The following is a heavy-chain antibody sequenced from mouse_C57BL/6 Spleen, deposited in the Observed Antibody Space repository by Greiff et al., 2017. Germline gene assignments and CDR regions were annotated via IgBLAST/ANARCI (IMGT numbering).Heavy chain of an antibody. J-gene: IGHJ2*01. CDR1: GYAFSSSW. V-gene: IGHV1-82*01. CDR3: AANWDDKDY. Sequence: VKLQQSGPELVKPGASVKISCKASGYAFSSSWMNWVKQRPGKGLEWIGRIYPGDGDTNYNGKFKGKATLTADKSSSTAYMHLSSLTSEDSAVYFCAANWDDKDYWGQGTTLTVSS. D-gene: IGHD4-1*02. CDR2: IYPGDGDT.